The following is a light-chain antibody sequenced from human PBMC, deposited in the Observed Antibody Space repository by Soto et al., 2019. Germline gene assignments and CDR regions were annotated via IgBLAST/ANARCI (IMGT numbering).Light chain of an antibody. CDR3: QQDNNWPL. CDR2: GAS. V-gene: IGKV3-15*01. J-gene: IGKJ3*01. Sequence: EIVMTQSPATLSVSPGERATLSCRASQSVSSNLAWYQQKPGQAPRLLIYGASTRATGIPARFSGSGSGTEYTHTISSLQPEDFAVYYCQQDNNWPLFGPGTKVDIK. CDR1: QSVSSN.